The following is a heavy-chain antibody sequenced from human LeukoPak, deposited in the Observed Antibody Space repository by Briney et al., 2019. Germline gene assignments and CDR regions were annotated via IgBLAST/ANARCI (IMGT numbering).Heavy chain of an antibody. Sequence: SETLSLTCTVSGASISGYYWSWIRQPPGKGLEWIGYIDYSGSANYSPSLKGRVTISVDTSKNQFSLKLISVTAADTAVYYCARHSPRRIAVAGTTWWFDPWGQGTLVTVSS. J-gene: IGHJ5*01. CDR2: IDYSGSA. CDR1: GASISGYY. V-gene: IGHV4-59*08. CDR3: ARHSPRRIAVAGTTWWFDP. D-gene: IGHD6-19*01.